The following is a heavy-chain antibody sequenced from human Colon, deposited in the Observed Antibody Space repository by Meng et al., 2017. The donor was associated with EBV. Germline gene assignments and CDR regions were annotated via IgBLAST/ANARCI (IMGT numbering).Heavy chain of an antibody. CDR2: IYYTGST. CDR1: GGSINSGDYY. V-gene: IGHV4-30-4*01. J-gene: IGHJ4*02. Sequence: HGRLQVSGPGLVKPSHTLSLTCTVSGGSINSGDYYWSWIRQPPGKGLEWIGYIYYTGSTYYTPSLKSRVTISMDTSKNQFSLRLSSVTAADTAVYYCARNYYFDYWGQGTLVTVSS. CDR3: ARNYYFDY.